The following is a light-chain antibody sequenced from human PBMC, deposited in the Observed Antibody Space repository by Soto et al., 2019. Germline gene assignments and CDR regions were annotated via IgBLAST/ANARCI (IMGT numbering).Light chain of an antibody. V-gene: IGKV3-20*01. CDR2: DAS. J-gene: IGKJ5*01. CDR1: QSVTSNY. CDR3: QQYADSPIT. Sequence: EIVLTQSPGTLSLSPGERATLSCRASQSVTSNYLAWYQQKPGQAPRLLIYDASNRTTGTPDRFLGRGSGTDFTLIISRLEPEDFAVYSCQQYADSPITFGHGTRLEIK.